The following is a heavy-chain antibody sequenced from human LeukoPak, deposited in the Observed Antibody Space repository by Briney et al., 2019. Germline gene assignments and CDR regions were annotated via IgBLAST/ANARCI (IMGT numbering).Heavy chain of an antibody. J-gene: IGHJ4*02. CDR3: ASTKHYYDSSPGFDY. CDR1: GGSFSGYY. D-gene: IGHD3-22*01. Sequence: SETLSLTCAVYGGSFSGYYWSWIRQPPGKGLEWIGEINHSGSTNYNPSLKSRVTISVDTSKNQFSLKLSSVTAADTAVYYCASTKHYYDSSPGFDYWGQGTLVTVSS. V-gene: IGHV4-34*01. CDR2: INHSGST.